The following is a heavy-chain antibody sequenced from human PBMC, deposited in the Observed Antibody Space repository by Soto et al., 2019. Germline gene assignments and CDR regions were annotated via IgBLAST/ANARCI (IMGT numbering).Heavy chain of an antibody. J-gene: IGHJ4*02. CDR1: GFTVSSDY. Sequence: EVQLVESGGGLIQPGGSLRLSCVVSGFTVSSDYMSWVRQAPGKGLEWISVISAGGSTYYAESVKGRFTISRDNSKNTRNLQMNSLRDDDTGVYYCASPVASDYWGQGTRVTVSS. CDR3: ASPVASDY. D-gene: IGHD5-12*01. CDR2: ISAGGST. V-gene: IGHV3-53*01.